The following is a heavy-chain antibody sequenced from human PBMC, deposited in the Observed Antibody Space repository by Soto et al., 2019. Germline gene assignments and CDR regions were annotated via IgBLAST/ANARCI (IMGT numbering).Heavy chain of an antibody. D-gene: IGHD3-3*01. V-gene: IGHV3-33*01. CDR3: ARDASYYSLWSGYYPSRNGMDV. CDR1: GFTFSSFG. J-gene: IGHJ6*02. Sequence: QVQVVESGGGVVQPGRSLRLSCAASGFTFSSFGMHWVRQAPGKGLEWVSLIWYDGSKKSYGDSVKGRFTISRDNSRTTVSLQMNSLRADDTAVYYCARDASYYSLWSGYYPSRNGMDVWGQGTTVTVSS. CDR2: IWYDGSKK.